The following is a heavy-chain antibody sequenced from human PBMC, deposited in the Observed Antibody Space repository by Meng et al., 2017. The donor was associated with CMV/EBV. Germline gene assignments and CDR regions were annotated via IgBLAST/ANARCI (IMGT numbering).Heavy chain of an antibody. D-gene: IGHD1-26*01. CDR2: INSDGSST. CDR1: GFTFSNYE. CDR3: ARGGWGAGSDY. J-gene: IGHJ4*02. Sequence: GGSLRLSCTASGFTFSNYEMNWVRQAPGKGLVWVSRINSDGSSTSYADSVKGRFTISRDNAKNTLYLQMNSLRAEDTAVYYCARGGWGAGSDYWGQGTLVTVSS. V-gene: IGHV3-74*01.